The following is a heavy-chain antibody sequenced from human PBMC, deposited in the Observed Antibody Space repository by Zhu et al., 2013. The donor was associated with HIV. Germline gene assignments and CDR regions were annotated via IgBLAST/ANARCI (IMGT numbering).Heavy chain of an antibody. CDR2: IRHSGTT. D-gene: IGHD4-4*01. CDR1: GYFISSGHS. Sequence: QVQLQESGPGLVKPSETLSLTCYVSGYFISSGHSWAWIRQSPGKGLEWIGTIRHSGTTYYNPSLKNRVTMLVKTSNNQFSLKLSSVTAADTALYYCARLLSAVTTKSLRYFDYWGQGTPGRRLL. J-gene: IGHJ4*02. CDR3: ARLLSAVTTKSLRYFDY. V-gene: IGHV4-38-2*01.